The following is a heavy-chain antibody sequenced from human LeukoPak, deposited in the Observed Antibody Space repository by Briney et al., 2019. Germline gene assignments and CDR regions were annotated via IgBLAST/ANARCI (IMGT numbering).Heavy chain of an antibody. V-gene: IGHV1-2*02. J-gene: IGHJ5*02. CDR2: INPNSGGT. CDR3: ARATYYDFWSGYYPNWFDP. D-gene: IGHD3-3*01. Sequence: ASVKVSCKASGYTFTGYYMHWVRQAPGQGLEWMGWINPNSGGTNYAQKFQGRVTMTRDTSISTAYMELSTLRSDDTAVYYCARATYYDFWSGYYPNWFDPWGQGTLVTVSS. CDR1: GYTFTGYY.